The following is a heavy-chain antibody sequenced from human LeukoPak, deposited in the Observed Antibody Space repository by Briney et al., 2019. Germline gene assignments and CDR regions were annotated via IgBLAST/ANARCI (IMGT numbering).Heavy chain of an antibody. Sequence: PGRSLRLPCAASGFTFDDYAMHWVRQAPGKGLEWVSGISYNSDTIAYADSVKGRFTISRDNAKNSLYLQMNSLRAEDTALYYCAKDYCGGDCYSGWYFDLWGRGTLVTVSS. D-gene: IGHD2-21*02. J-gene: IGHJ2*01. CDR2: ISYNSDTI. V-gene: IGHV3-9*01. CDR3: AKDYCGGDCYSGWYFDL. CDR1: GFTFDDYA.